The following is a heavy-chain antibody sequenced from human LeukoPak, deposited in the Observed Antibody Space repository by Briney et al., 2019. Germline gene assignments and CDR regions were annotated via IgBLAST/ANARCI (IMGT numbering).Heavy chain of an antibody. CDR3: ARWDRYSSGWYYFDY. CDR2: IYPDDSDT. Sequence: GESLKISCKGSGYSFTSYRIGWVRQMPGKGLEWMGIIYPDDSDTRYSPSFQGQVTISADKSISTAYLQWSSLKASDTAMYYCARWDRYSSGWYYFDYWGQGTLVTVPS. V-gene: IGHV5-51*01. D-gene: IGHD6-19*01. J-gene: IGHJ4*02. CDR1: GYSFTSYR.